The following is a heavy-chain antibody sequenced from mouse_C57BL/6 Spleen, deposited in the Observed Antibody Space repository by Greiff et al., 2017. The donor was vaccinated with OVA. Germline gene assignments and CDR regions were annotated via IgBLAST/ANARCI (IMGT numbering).Heavy chain of an antibody. D-gene: IGHD2-5*01. CDR3: ARGGNYSNYGGVVAY. CDR1: GYTFTSYW. CDR2: IHPNSGST. V-gene: IGHV1-64*01. J-gene: IGHJ3*01. Sequence: QVQLQQPGAELVKPGASVKLSCKASGYTFTSYWMHWVKQRPGQGLEWIGMIHPNSGSTNYNEKFKSKATLTVDKSSSTAYMQLSSLTSQDSAVYYCARGGNYSNYGGVVAYWGQGTLVTVSA.